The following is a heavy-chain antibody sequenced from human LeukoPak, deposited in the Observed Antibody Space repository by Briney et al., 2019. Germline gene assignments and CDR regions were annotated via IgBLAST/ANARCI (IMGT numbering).Heavy chain of an antibody. D-gene: IGHD6-13*01. J-gene: IGHJ4*02. CDR1: GDSISSYY. Sequence: SETLSLTCTVSGDSISSYYWSWIRQPPGKGLEWIGYIYYSGTTNYNPSLKSRVTISVDTSKNQFSLKLSSVTAADTAVYYCAREGSSNWENYFDYWGQGTLVTVSS. V-gene: IGHV4-59*01. CDR3: AREGSSNWENYFDY. CDR2: IYYSGTT.